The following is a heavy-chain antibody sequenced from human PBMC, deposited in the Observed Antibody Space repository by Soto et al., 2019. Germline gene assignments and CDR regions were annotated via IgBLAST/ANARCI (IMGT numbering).Heavy chain of an antibody. CDR2: IIPIFGTA. CDR1: GGTFSSYA. V-gene: IGHV1-69*01. J-gene: IGHJ5*02. Sequence: QVQLVQSGAEVKKPGSSVKVSCKASGGTFSSYAISWVRQAPGQGLEWMGGIIPIFGTANYAQKFQGRVTITADESTSTAYMELSSLRSEDTAVYYCARVSSLAAGTFALNWFDPWGQGALVTVSS. CDR3: ARVSSLAAGTFALNWFDP. D-gene: IGHD6-13*01.